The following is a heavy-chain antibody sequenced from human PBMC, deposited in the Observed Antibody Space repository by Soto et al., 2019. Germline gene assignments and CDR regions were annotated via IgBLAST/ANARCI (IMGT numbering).Heavy chain of an antibody. CDR1: GFTFSSYG. J-gene: IGHJ4*02. V-gene: IGHV3-30*18. Sequence: GGSLRLSCAASGFTFSSYGMHWVRQAPGKGLEWVAVISYDGSNKYYADSVKGRFTISRDNSKNTLYLQMNSLRAEDTAVYYCAKELFGDYDDWGQGTLVTVSS. CDR3: AKELFGDYDD. D-gene: IGHD3-10*01. CDR2: ISYDGSNK.